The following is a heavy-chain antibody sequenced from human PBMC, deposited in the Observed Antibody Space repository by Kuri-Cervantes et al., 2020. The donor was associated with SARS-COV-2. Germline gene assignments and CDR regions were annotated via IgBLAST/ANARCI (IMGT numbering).Heavy chain of an antibody. CDR2: IYHSGST. Sequence: GSLRLSCTVSGYSISSGYYWGWIRQPPGKGLVWIGSIYHSGSTYYNPSLKSRVTISVDTSKNQFSLKLSSVTAADTAVYYCASGRREIVVVPTDMGMDVWGKGTTVTVSS. CDR3: ASGRREIVVVPTDMGMDV. D-gene: IGHD2-2*01. V-gene: IGHV4-38-2*02. J-gene: IGHJ6*03. CDR1: GYSISSGYY.